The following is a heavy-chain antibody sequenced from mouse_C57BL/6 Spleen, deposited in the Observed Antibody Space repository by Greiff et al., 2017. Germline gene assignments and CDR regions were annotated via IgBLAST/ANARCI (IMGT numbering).Heavy chain of an antibody. V-gene: IGHV3-6*01. CDR1: GYSITSGYY. Sequence: EVKLQESGPGLVKPSQSLSLTCSVTGYSITSGYYWNWIRQFPGNKLEWMGYISYDGSNNYNPSLKNRISITRDTSKNQFFLKLNSVTTEDTATYYCAREGIYDGYYVGYFDYWGQGTTLTVSS. D-gene: IGHD2-3*01. CDR2: ISYDGSN. J-gene: IGHJ2*01. CDR3: AREGIYDGYYVGYFDY.